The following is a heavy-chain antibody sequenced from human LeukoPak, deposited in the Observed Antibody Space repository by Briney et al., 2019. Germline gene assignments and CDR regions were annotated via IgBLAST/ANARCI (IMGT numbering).Heavy chain of an antibody. CDR1: GLTFSSYG. J-gene: IGHJ4*02. CDR3: ARETLMAYYFDY. CDR2: IWYDGSNK. Sequence: GRSLRLSCAASGLTFSSYGMHWVRQAPGKGLEWVAVIWYDGSNKYYADSVKGRFTISRDNSKNTLYLQMNSLRAEDTAVYYCARETLMAYYFDYWGQGTLVTVSS. D-gene: IGHD3-10*01. V-gene: IGHV3-33*01.